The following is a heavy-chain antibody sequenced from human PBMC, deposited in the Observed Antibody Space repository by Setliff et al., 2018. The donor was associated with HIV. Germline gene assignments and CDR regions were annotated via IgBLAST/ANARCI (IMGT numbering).Heavy chain of an antibody. CDR3: ARDVGLCGVDCWPYFYFDL. D-gene: IGHD2-21*02. CDR2: IHHSGST. CDR1: GASISSYW. V-gene: IGHV4-59*01. Sequence: SETLSLTCTVSGASISSYWWTWMRQPPGKELEYIGSIHHSGSTYYSPSLKSRVTISVDTSRNQFSLRLKYVTPADTAVYFCARDVGLCGVDCWPYFYFDLWGRGNLVTVSS. J-gene: IGHJ2*01.